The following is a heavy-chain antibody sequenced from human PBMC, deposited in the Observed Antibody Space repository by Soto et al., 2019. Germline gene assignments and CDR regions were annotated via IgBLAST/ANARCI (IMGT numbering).Heavy chain of an antibody. V-gene: IGHV3-33*01. CDR2: ISPK. CDR1: GFSFRTYG. J-gene: IGHJ3*01. CDR3: ARDDAFANENAFDL. D-gene: IGHD1-1*01. Sequence: GGSLRLSCAVSGFSFRTYGFHWVRQPPGKGLQWVAVISPKGHSDSVEGRFTISRDNSKDTLYLQMNNLRAEDTAVYYCARDDAFANENAFDLWGQGTKVTVS.